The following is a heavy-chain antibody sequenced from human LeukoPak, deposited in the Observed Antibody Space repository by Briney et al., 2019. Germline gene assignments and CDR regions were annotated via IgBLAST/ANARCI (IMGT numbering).Heavy chain of an antibody. Sequence: PGRSLRLSCAASGFTFSSYGMHWVRQAPGKGLEWVAVISYDGSNKYYADSVKGRFTISRDNSKNTLYLQMNSLRAEDTAVYHCARGYYYGSGSYYPPPYCFDYWGQGTLVTVSS. CDR3: ARGYYYGSGSYYPPPYCFDY. D-gene: IGHD3-10*01. V-gene: IGHV3-30*03. CDR1: GFTFSSYG. J-gene: IGHJ4*02. CDR2: ISYDGSNK.